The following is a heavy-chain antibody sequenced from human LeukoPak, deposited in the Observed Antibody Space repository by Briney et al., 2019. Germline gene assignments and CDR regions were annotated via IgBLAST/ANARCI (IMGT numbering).Heavy chain of an antibody. CDR3: VKDVGGSYAFDY. CDR1: GFNFSRYA. D-gene: IGHD1-26*01. V-gene: IGHV3-64D*09. J-gene: IGHJ4*02. Sequence: GGSLRLSCSASGFNFSRYAMHWVRQAPGKGLEYVSGINDNGGRTHYGDSVKGRFSISSDNYKNTLHLQMSTLRAEDTALYYCVKDVGGSYAFDYWGQGILVTVAS. CDR2: INDNGGRT.